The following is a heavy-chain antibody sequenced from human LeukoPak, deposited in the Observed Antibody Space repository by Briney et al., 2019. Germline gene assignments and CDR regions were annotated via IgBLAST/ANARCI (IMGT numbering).Heavy chain of an antibody. CDR1: GFTFSRYA. CDR3: ARDASGSFDY. Sequence: GRSLRLSCAASGFTFSRYAFHWVRQAPGKGLDWVAFTSYDGTTKYYAESVKGRFTISRDTSMNTVYLQMNSLRTEDAAVYYCARDASGSFDYWGQGTLVTVSS. D-gene: IGHD7-27*01. J-gene: IGHJ4*02. V-gene: IGHV3-30*04. CDR2: TSYDGTTK.